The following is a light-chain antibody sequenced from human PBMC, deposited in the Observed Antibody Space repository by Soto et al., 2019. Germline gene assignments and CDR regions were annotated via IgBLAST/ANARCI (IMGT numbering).Light chain of an antibody. V-gene: IGLV2-14*01. CDR3: CSFTSITTYV. Sequence: QPASVSGSLGQSITISCTGTSSDVGAYNYVSWYQQQPGKAPKLMISEVSNRPSGVSNRFSGSKSGNTASLIISGLQAEDEADYYCCSFTSITTYVFGTGTKVTVL. CDR2: EVS. CDR1: SSDVGAYNY. J-gene: IGLJ1*01.